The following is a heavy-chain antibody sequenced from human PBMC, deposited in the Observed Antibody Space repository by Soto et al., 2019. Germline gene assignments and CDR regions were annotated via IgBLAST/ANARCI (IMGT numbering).Heavy chain of an antibody. CDR2: INPNSGGT. D-gene: IGHD3-16*01. CDR1: GYTFTGYY. V-gene: IGHV1-2*02. CDR3: ARETPWGELCMDV. Sequence: ASVKVSCKASGYTFTGYYMHWVRQAPGQGLEWMGWINPNSGGTNYAQKFQGRVTMTRDTSISTAYMELSRLRSDDTAVYYSARETPWGELCMDVWGQGTTVTVSS. J-gene: IGHJ6*02.